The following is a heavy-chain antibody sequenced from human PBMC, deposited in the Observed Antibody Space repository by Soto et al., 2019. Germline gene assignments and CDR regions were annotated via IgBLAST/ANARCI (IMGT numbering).Heavy chain of an antibody. Sequence: GGSMRLSCAASGFSFSDYAMSWVRQAPGKGLEWVSVISESGGSTHYADSVRGRFTVSRDNSKNSLSLRMNSLRDEDTAVYFCAKRSPYSSGWYSPIFDYWGQGALVTVSS. J-gene: IGHJ4*02. CDR2: ISESGGST. V-gene: IGHV3-23*01. CDR1: GFSFSDYA. CDR3: AKRSPYSSGWYSPIFDY. D-gene: IGHD6-13*01.